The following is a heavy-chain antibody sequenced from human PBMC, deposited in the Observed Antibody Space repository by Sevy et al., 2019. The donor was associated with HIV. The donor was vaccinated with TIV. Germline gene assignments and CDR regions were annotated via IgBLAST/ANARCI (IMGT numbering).Heavy chain of an antibody. CDR2: ISYHGTNK. CDR3: AKISEEYIQTWYPPDY. Sequence: GGSLRLSCVASGFSFSSYGMHWVRQAPGKGLEWVALISYHGTNKYYGDSVRGRFTVSRDNSRNTLYLKMDSLRAEDTAVYYCAKISEEYIQTWYPPDYRGQGTLVTVSS. V-gene: IGHV3-30*18. CDR1: GFSFSSYG. D-gene: IGHD5-18*01. J-gene: IGHJ4*02.